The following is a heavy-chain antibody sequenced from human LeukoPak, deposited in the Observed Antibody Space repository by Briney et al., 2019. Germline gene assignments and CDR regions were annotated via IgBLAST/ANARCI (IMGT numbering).Heavy chain of an antibody. Sequence: SETLSLTCTVSGGSVSSGSYYWSWIRQPPGKGLEWIGYIYYSGSTNYNPSLKSRVTISVDTSKNQFSLKLISVTAADTAVYYCARDIRYYALDYWGQGTLVTVSS. CDR1: GGSVSSGSYY. V-gene: IGHV4-61*01. CDR2: IYYSGST. D-gene: IGHD3-3*01. J-gene: IGHJ4*02. CDR3: ARDIRYYALDY.